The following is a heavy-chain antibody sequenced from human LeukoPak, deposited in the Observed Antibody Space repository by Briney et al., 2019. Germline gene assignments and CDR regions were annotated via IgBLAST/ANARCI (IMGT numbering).Heavy chain of an antibody. Sequence: PGGSLRLSCAASGFTFSSFTMHWVRQAPGKGLEWVSAISDSGESTYYADSVKGRFTISRDNSKGTLYLQMTSMRAEDTAVYYCAGARYCGPTSCYSWFDPWGQGTLVTVSS. V-gene: IGHV3-23*01. D-gene: IGHD2-2*01. J-gene: IGHJ5*02. CDR3: AGARYCGPTSCYSWFDP. CDR2: ISDSGEST. CDR1: GFTFSSFT.